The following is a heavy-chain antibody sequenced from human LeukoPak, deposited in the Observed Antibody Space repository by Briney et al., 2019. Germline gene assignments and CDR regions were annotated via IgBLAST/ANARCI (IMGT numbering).Heavy chain of an antibody. CDR1: GYTFTGYY. CDR2: INPNSGGT. J-gene: IGHJ4*02. Sequence: ASVKVSCKASGYTFTGYYMHWVRQAPGQGLEWMGWINPNSGGTNCAQKFQDRVTMTSDTSISTAYMELSRLRSDDTAVYYCARGDYYGSGSYYKKTVDYWGQGTLVTVSS. V-gene: IGHV1-2*02. CDR3: ARGDYYGSGSYYKKTVDY. D-gene: IGHD3-10*01.